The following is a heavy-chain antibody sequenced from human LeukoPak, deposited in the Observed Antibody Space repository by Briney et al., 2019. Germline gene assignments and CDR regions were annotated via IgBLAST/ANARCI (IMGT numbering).Heavy chain of an antibody. J-gene: IGHJ5*02. CDR1: GGSINSRDDY. V-gene: IGHV4-30-4*08. CDR2: IHYSGDA. CDR3: ARDWRQYVSLHL. Sequence: SQNLSLTCTVSGGSINSRDDYWRWIRQPPGKGLEWIGYIHYSGDASYNLSLRSRVSLSVDTSKNQFSLKQTAVSAPDPAIHYGARDWRQYVSLHLWGQGILVPVSS. D-gene: IGHD3-16*01.